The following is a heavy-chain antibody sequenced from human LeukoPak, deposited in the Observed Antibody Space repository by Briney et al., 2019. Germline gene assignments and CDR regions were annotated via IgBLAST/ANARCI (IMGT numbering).Heavy chain of an antibody. CDR1: GFTFSSYG. D-gene: IGHD2-21*02. V-gene: IGHV3-30*18. Sequence: PGRSLRLSCAASGFTFSSYGMHWVRQAPGKGLEWVAVISYDGSNKYYADSVKGRFTISRDNSKNTLYLQMNSLRAEDTAVYYCAKSKLAYCGGDCYSGFDYWGQGTLVTVSS. CDR3: AKSKLAYCGGDCYSGFDY. J-gene: IGHJ4*02. CDR2: ISYDGSNK.